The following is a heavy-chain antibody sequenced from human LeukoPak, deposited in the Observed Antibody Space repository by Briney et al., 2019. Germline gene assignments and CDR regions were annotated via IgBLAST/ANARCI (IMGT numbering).Heavy chain of an antibody. D-gene: IGHD3-10*01. Sequence: PGGSLRLSCAASGFTFSSYAMSWVRQAPGKGLEWVSAISGSGGSTYYADSVKGRFTISRDNAKNSLYLQMNSLRAEDTAVYYCAREGVTMVRGVIYYYYYMDVWGKGTTVTVSS. V-gene: IGHV3-23*01. CDR1: GFTFSSYA. J-gene: IGHJ6*03. CDR3: AREGVTMVRGVIYYYYYMDV. CDR2: ISGSGGST.